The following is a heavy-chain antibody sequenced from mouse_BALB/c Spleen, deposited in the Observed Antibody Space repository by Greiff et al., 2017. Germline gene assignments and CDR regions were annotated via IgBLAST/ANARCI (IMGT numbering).Heavy chain of an antibody. D-gene: IGHD2-12*01. J-gene: IGHJ2*01. V-gene: IGHV1-4*02. CDR3: ARLRRVFDY. CDR2: INPSSGYT. Sequence: QLQQSAAELARPGASVKMSCKASGYTFTCYTMHWVKQRPGQGLEWIGYINPSSGYTEYNQKFKDKTTLTADKSSSTAYMQLSSLTSEDSAVYYCARLRRVFDYWGQGTTLTVSS. CDR1: GYTFTCYT.